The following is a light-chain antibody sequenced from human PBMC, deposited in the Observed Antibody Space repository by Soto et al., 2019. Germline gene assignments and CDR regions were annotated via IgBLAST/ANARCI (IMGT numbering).Light chain of an antibody. J-gene: IGKJ4*01. CDR1: QGISEY. CDR3: QQFNAYPLT. CDR2: GAS. V-gene: IGKV1-9*01. Sequence: DIQLTQSPSFLSASVGDRVTISCRASQGISEYLAWYQQKPGKAPKLLIYGASTLQSGVPSRFSGSASGTEFTLTISSLQPEDFETYFCQQFNAYPLTFGGGTKMEIK.